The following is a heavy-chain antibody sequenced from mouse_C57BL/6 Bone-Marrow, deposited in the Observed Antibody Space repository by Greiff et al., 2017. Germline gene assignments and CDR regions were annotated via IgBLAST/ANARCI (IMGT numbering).Heavy chain of an antibody. CDR3: ARNSNYAMDY. CDR2: IWGVGST. J-gene: IGHJ4*01. V-gene: IGHV2-6*01. D-gene: IGHD2-5*01. Sequence: VKLVESGPGLMAPSQSLSITCTVSGFSLTSYGVDWVRQSPGTGLEWLGVIWGVGSTNYNSALKSRLSISKDNSKSQVFLKMNSLQTDDTAMYYCARNSNYAMDYWGQGTSVTVSS. CDR1: GFSLTSYG.